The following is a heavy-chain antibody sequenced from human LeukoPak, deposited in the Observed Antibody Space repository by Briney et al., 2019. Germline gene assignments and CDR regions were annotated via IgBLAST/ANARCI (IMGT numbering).Heavy chain of an antibody. CDR3: ARRQWPYYFDY. Sequence: SETLSLTCTVSGGSISSSSYYCGWIRQPPGKGLEWIGSIYYSGSTYYNPSLKSRVTISVDTSKNQFSLKLSSVTAADTAVYYCARRQWPYYFDYWGQGTLVTVSS. CDR1: GGSISSSSYY. V-gene: IGHV4-39*01. D-gene: IGHD6-19*01. J-gene: IGHJ4*02. CDR2: IYYSGST.